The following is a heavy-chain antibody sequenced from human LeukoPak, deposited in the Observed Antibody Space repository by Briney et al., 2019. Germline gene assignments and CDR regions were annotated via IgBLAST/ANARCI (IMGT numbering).Heavy chain of an antibody. J-gene: IGHJ4*02. CDR1: GFTFSSYS. CDR3: ARYSSSWYYFGY. Sequence: GGSLRLSCAASGFTFSSYSMNWVRQAPGKGLEWVSSISSSSSYIYYADSVKGRFTISRDNAKNSLYLQMNSLRADDTAVYYCARYSSSWYYFGYWGQGTLVTVSS. V-gene: IGHV3-21*01. CDR2: ISSSSSYI. D-gene: IGHD6-13*01.